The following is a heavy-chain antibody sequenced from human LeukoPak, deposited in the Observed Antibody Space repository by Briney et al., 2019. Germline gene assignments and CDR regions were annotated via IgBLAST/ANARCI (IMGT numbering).Heavy chain of an antibody. D-gene: IGHD3-22*01. J-gene: IGHJ6*03. Sequence: SETLSLTCTVSGGSISSYYWSWIRQPPGTGLEWIGYIYYSGSTNYNPSLKSRVTISVDTSKNQFSLKLSSVTAADTAVYYCARGITMIVVVMSYYMDVWGKGTTVTVSS. CDR2: IYYSGST. CDR1: GGSISSYY. V-gene: IGHV4-59*01. CDR3: ARGITMIVVVMSYYMDV.